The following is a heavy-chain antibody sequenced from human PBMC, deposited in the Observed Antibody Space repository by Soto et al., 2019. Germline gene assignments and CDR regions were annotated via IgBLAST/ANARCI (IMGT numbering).Heavy chain of an antibody. Sequence: SETPSLTCTVSGGSISSGGYYWSWIRQHPGKGLEWIGYIYYSGSTYYNPSLKSRVTISVDTSKNQFSLKLSSVTAADTAVYYCAREKGMTHYFDYWGQGTLVTVSS. J-gene: IGHJ4*02. CDR2: IYYSGST. V-gene: IGHV4-31*03. CDR3: AREKGMTHYFDY. CDR1: GGSISSGGYY. D-gene: IGHD6-13*01.